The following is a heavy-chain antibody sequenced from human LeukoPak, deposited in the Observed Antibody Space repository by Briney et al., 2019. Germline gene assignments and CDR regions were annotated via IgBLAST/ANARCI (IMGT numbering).Heavy chain of an antibody. V-gene: IGHV1-18*01. D-gene: IGHD6-13*01. Sequence: ASVKVSCKASGYTFTSYGTSWVRQAPGQGLEWMGWISAYNGNTNYAQKLQGRVTMTTDTSTSTAYMELRSLRSDDTAVYCCARYSSSLWHYYYYMDVWGKGTTVTVSS. CDR3: ARYSSSLWHYYYYMDV. J-gene: IGHJ6*03. CDR2: ISAYNGNT. CDR1: GYTFTSYG.